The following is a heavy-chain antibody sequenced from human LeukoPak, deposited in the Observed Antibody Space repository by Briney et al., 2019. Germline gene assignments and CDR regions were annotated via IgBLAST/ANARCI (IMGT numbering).Heavy chain of an antibody. Sequence: GGSLRLSCAASGFTFSSYWMSWGRQAPGQGLEWVANIKQDGSEKYYLHSVKGRFTISRDNAKNSLYLQMNSLRAEDTAVYYCATSNWNYYNYWGQGTLVTVSS. D-gene: IGHD1-20*01. CDR1: GFTFSSYW. V-gene: IGHV3-7*05. CDR2: IKQDGSEK. J-gene: IGHJ4*02. CDR3: ATSNWNYYNY.